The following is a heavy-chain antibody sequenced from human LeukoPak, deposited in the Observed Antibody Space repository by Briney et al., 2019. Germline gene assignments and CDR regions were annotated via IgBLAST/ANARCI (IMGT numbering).Heavy chain of an antibody. D-gene: IGHD6-19*01. CDR1: GFTFSNYW. CDR3: ARGADWFDP. Sequence: GGSLRLSCAASGFTFSNYWMSWVRQAPVKGLEWVANIKEDGSEKYYVDSVKGRFTISRDNAKNSLYLQMNSLRAEDTAVYYCARGADWFDPWGQGTLVTVSS. V-gene: IGHV3-7*01. CDR2: IKEDGSEK. J-gene: IGHJ5*02.